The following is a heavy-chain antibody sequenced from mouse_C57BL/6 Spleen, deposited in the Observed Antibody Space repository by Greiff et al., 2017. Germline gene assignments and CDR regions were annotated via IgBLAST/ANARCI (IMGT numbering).Heavy chain of an antibody. Sequence: DVKLVESEGGLVQPGSSMKLSCTASGFTFSDYYMAWVRQVPEKGLEWVANINYDGSSTYYLDSLKSRFIISRDNAKNILYLQMSSLKSEDTATYYCARDRWLYFDYWGQGTTLTVSS. J-gene: IGHJ2*01. CDR2: INYDGSST. D-gene: IGHD2-3*01. CDR3: ARDRWLYFDY. CDR1: GFTFSDYY. V-gene: IGHV5-16*01.